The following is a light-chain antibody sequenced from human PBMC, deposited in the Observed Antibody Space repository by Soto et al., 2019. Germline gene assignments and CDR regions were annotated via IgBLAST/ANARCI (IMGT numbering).Light chain of an antibody. Sequence: IQVTQSASSLSASIVYIFTITFRASQTIRKSLNWYQQKPETAPKLLIFGASSLQSGVPSRFSASGFGTEFTLTISNLQPEDFATYHCQQSYSTPWTFGPGTKVDI. CDR2: GAS. CDR3: QQSYSTPWT. V-gene: IGKV1-39*01. J-gene: IGKJ1*01. CDR1: QTIRKS.